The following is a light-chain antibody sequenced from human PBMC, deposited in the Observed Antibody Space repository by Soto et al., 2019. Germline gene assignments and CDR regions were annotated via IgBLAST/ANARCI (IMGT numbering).Light chain of an antibody. Sequence: QSVLTQPPSASGSPGQSVTISCTGTSSDVGGYNYVSWYQQHPGKAPKLMIYEVSKRPSGVPDRFSGSKSGNTASLTVSGLQAEDEADYYCSSYASSKNVVFGGGTKLTVL. V-gene: IGLV2-8*01. CDR1: SSDVGGYNY. CDR3: SSYASSKNVV. CDR2: EVS. J-gene: IGLJ2*01.